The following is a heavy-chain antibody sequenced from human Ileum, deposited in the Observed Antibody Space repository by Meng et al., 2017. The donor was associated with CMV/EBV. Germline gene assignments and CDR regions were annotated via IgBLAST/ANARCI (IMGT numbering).Heavy chain of an antibody. Sequence: GESLKISCAVSGFTFSVYGMTWVRQAPGKGLEWVSSIGGSGGTTYYADSVKGRFTISRDNSKNTLFLQMNSLRVEDTAVYYCARSCVLGYCFTTSGGAFDPWGQGALVTVSS. CDR3: ARSCVLGYCFTTSGGAFDP. J-gene: IGHJ5*02. CDR2: IGGSGGTT. V-gene: IGHV3-23*01. D-gene: IGHD3-16*01. CDR1: GFTFSVYG.